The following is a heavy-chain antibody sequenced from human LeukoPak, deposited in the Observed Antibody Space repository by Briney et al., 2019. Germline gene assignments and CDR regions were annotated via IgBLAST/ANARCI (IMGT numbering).Heavy chain of an antibody. CDR1: GGSISSYY. D-gene: IGHD2-21*02. J-gene: IGHJ6*03. CDR2: ISWDGGST. CDR3: AKAVTVSNSFYYYYMDV. Sequence: ETLSLTCTVSGGSISSYYWSWVRQAPGKGLEWVSLISWDGGSTYYADSVKGRFTISRDNSKNSLFLHMSSLRPEDTALYYCAKAVTVSNSFYYYYMDVWGRGTTVTVSS. V-gene: IGHV3-43D*03.